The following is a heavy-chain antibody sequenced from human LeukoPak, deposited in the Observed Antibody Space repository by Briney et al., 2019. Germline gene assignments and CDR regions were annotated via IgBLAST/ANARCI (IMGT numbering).Heavy chain of an antibody. Sequence: GGSLRLSCAASGFTFSSYNMNWVRQPPGKGLEWISYISSTTSTIYYADSVKGRFTISRDNAKNSLYLRMNSLRAEDTAVYYCASGRSDYYLDAFDIWGQGTTVTVSS. D-gene: IGHD3-22*01. V-gene: IGHV3-48*04. CDR3: ASGRSDYYLDAFDI. CDR2: ISSTTSTI. J-gene: IGHJ3*02. CDR1: GFTFSSYN.